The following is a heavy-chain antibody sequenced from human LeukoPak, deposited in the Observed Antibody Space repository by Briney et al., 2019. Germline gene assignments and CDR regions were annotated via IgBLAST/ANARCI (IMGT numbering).Heavy chain of an antibody. CDR1: GGTFSSYA. V-gene: IGHV1-69*05. CDR2: IIPIFGTA. D-gene: IGHD2-2*01. CDR3: ARVVYCSSTSCHYAGNYYYYMDV. J-gene: IGHJ6*03. Sequence: SVKVSCKASGGTFSSYAISWVRQAPGQGLEWMGGIIPIFGTANYAQKFQGRVTITTDESTSTAYMELSSLRSEDTAVYYCARVVYCSSTSCHYAGNYYYYMDVWGKGTTVTVSS.